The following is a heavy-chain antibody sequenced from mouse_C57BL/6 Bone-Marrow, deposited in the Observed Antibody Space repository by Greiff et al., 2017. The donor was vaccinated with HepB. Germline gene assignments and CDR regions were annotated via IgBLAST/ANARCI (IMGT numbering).Heavy chain of an antibody. CDR1: GFSLSTSGMG. V-gene: IGHV8-12*01. D-gene: IGHD2-5*01. J-gene: IGHJ1*03. CDR2: IYWDDDK. Sequence: VKLMESGPGILQPSQTLSLTCSFSGFSLSTSGMGVSWIRQPSGKGLEWLAHIYWDDDKRNNPSLKSRLTISKNTSRNQVFLKITSVDTADTATYYCARGAGSNFRYFDVWGTGTTVTVSS. CDR3: ARGAGSNFRYFDV.